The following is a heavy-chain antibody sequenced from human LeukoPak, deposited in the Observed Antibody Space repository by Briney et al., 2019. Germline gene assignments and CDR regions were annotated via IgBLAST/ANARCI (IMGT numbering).Heavy chain of an antibody. CDR3: ARGYRYVVVTAIFQH. CDR1: GYTFTSYD. D-gene: IGHD2-21*02. V-gene: IGHV1-8*01. CDR2: MNPNSGNT. J-gene: IGHJ1*01. Sequence: ASVKVSCKASGYTFTSYDINWVRQATGQGLEWMGWMNPNSGNTGYAQKFQGRVTMTRNTSISTAYMELSRLRSDGTAVYYCARGYRYVVVTAIFQHWGQGTLVTVSS.